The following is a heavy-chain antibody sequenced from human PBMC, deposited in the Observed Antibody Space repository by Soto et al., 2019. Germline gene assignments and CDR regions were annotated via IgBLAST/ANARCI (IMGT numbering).Heavy chain of an antibody. CDR1: GYTFTGYY. V-gene: IGHV1-2*02. D-gene: IGHD3-22*01. CDR3: ARMVYYYDSSGYYNY. Sequence: ASVKVSCKASGYTFTGYYMHWVRQAPGQGLEWMGWINPNSGGTNYAQKFQGRVTMTRDTSISTAYMELSRLRSDDTAVYYCARMVYYYDSSGYYNYWGQGTLVTVS. CDR2: INPNSGGT. J-gene: IGHJ4*02.